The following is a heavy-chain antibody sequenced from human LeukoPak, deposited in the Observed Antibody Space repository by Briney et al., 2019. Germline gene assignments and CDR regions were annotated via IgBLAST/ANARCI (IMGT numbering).Heavy chain of an antibody. J-gene: IGHJ4*02. D-gene: IGHD6-13*01. CDR1: GFSFNTYS. CDR2: ISSSSSYM. Sequence: GGSLRLSCAASGFSFNTYSMNWVRQAPGKGLEWVASISSSSSYMYYADSAKGRFTISRENAENSLYLHMSGLSAEDTAVYYCARDLYVHSSPHFDSWGQGTLVTVSS. V-gene: IGHV3-21*01. CDR3: ARDLYVHSSPHFDS.